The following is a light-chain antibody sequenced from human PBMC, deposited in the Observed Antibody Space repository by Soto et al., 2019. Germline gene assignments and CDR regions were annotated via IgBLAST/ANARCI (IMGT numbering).Light chain of an antibody. CDR3: VQHNTYPYT. Sequence: EIVMTQSPATLSVSPGERATLSCRASQSVSSNLAWYQQKPGQAPTLLIYGASARATGIPARFSGSGSGTEFTLTISSLQSEDSATYYCVQHNTYPYTFGQGTKLEIK. CDR1: QSVSSN. V-gene: IGKV3-15*01. J-gene: IGKJ2*01. CDR2: GAS.